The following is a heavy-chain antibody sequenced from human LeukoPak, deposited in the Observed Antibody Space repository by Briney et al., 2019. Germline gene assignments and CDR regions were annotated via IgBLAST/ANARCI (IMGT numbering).Heavy chain of an antibody. V-gene: IGHV4-39*01. J-gene: IGHJ6*03. Sequence: SETLSLTCTVSGGSISSSSYYWGWIRQSPGKGLEWIGSFYHSGTTYYNPSLESRVTISDDMSRNRFSLMLTSVTAADTAIYYCARHISDYFYYYLDVWGTGTTVIVSS. CDR3: ARHISDYFYYYLDV. CDR2: FYHSGTT. CDR1: GGSISSSSYY.